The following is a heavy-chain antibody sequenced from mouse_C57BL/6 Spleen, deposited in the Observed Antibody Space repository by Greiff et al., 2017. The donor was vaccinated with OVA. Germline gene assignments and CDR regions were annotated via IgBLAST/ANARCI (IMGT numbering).Heavy chain of an antibody. CDR3: VRRGYYDAMDY. CDR1: GFSFNTYA. Sequence: EVKLVESGGGLVQPKGSLKLSCAASGFSFNTYAMNWVRQAPGKGLEWVARIRSKSNNYAKYYADSVKDRFTISRDDSESMLYLQMNNLKTEDTAMYYCVRRGYYDAMDYWGQGTSVTVSS. V-gene: IGHV10-1*01. CDR2: IRSKSNNYAK. J-gene: IGHJ4*01. D-gene: IGHD2-2*01.